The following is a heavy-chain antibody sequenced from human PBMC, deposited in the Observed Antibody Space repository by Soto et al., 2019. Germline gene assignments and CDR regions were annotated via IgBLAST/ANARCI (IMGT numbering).Heavy chain of an antibody. D-gene: IGHD6-19*01. V-gene: IGHV3-66*01. CDR3: ARLALGYSSCWPLDYYYYMGV. CDR2: IYSGGST. Sequence: EVQLVESGGGLVQPGGSLRLSCAASGFTVSSNYMSWVRQAPGKGLEWVSVIYSGGSTYYADSVKGRFTISRDNSKNTLYIQLHSLRAEDKAVYYCARLALGYSSCWPLDYYYYMGVWGKGTTVNVSS. J-gene: IGHJ6*03. CDR1: GFTVSSNY.